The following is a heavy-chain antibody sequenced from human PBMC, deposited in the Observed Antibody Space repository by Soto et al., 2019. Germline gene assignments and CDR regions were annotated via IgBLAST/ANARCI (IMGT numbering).Heavy chain of an antibody. CDR3: ARGYDSSGYTHLFDY. CDR1: GYTFTRYA. V-gene: IGHV1-3*01. Sequence: TSVKFTCKASGYTFTRYAMHWVRQANGQRLEWMGWINAGNGNTKYSQKFQGRVTITRDTSASTAYMELSSLRSEDTAVYYCARGYDSSGYTHLFDYWGQGTLVTVSS. CDR2: INAGNGNT. D-gene: IGHD3-22*01. J-gene: IGHJ4*02.